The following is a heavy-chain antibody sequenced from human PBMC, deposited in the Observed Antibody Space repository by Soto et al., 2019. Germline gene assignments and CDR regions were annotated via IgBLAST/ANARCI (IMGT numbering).Heavy chain of an antibody. D-gene: IGHD3-10*01. CDR3: APGNLFTYAGFDI. CDR1: GYTFSDFD. J-gene: IGHJ3*02. V-gene: IGHV1-8*01. CDR2: MNAKSGDT. Sequence: ASVKVSCKASGYTFSDFDINWLRQAAGQGPEWMGWMNAKSGDTFSAQRLQGKFNMTWDTSLSTAYMEVGSLTSDDAAIYYCAPGNLFTYAGFDIWGQGTTVTVSS.